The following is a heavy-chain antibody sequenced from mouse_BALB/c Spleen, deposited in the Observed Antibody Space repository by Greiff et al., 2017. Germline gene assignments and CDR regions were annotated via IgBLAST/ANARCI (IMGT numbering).Heavy chain of an antibody. Sequence: EGKLMESGGGLVQPGGSRKLSCAASGFTFSSFGMHWVRQAPEKGLEWVAYISSGSSTIYYADTVKGRFTISRDNPKNTLFLQMTSLRSEDTAMYYCARSGTTVVAPNYAMDYWGQGTSVTVSS. V-gene: IGHV5-17*02. D-gene: IGHD1-1*01. CDR2: ISSGSSTI. CDR3: ARSGTTVVAPNYAMDY. CDR1: GFTFSSFG. J-gene: IGHJ4*01.